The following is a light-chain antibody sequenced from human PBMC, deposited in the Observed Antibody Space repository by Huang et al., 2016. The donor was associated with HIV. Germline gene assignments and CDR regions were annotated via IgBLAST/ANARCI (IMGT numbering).Light chain of an antibody. CDR1: QSLLHSDGKTY. Sequence: DIVLTQTPLSLSVTPGQPASISCRSSQSLLHSDGKTYLFWYLQKPGHSPHLLIYEVSSRVSVVADRFRGSGSGTDFTLRISRVEAEDVGVYYCMQGIHRPAFGQGTKLEIK. J-gene: IGKJ2*01. V-gene: IGKV2-29*01. CDR2: EVS. CDR3: MQGIHRPA.